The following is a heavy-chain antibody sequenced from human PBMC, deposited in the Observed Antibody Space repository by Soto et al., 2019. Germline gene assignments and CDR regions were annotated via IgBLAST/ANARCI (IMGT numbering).Heavy chain of an antibody. J-gene: IGHJ3*02. Sequence: QVQLVQSGAEVKKPGSSVKVSCKASGGTFSSYAISWVRQAPGQGLEWMGGIIPIFGTANYAQKFQGRVTITADEXXSXAXTELSSLRSEDTAVYYCARESIVVVVAATHYDAFDIWGQGTMVTVSS. V-gene: IGHV1-69*12. CDR3: ARESIVVVVAATHYDAFDI. CDR1: GGTFSSYA. D-gene: IGHD2-15*01. CDR2: IIPIFGTA.